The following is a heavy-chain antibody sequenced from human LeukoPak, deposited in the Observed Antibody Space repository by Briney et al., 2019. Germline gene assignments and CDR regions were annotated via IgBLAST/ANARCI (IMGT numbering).Heavy chain of an antibody. Sequence: PSETLSLTCTVSGGSNSSSSYYWGWIRQPPGKGLEWIGSIYYSGSTYYNPSLKSRVTISVDTSKNQSSLKLSSVTAADTPVYYCARHSAYYYDSSGFDYWGRGTLVTVSS. V-gene: IGHV4-39*01. J-gene: IGHJ4*02. CDR2: IYYSGST. CDR3: ARHSAYYYDSSGFDY. CDR1: GGSNSSSSYY. D-gene: IGHD3-22*01.